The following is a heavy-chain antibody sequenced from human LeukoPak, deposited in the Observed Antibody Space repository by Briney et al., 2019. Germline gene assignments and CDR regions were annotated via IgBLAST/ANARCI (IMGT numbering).Heavy chain of an antibody. J-gene: IGHJ2*01. D-gene: IGHD6-6*01. CDR1: SHSINTHP. CDR3: GRRPYWYFDL. CDR2: ISHSGNT. V-gene: IGHV4-4*07. Sequence: SETLSLTCSVSSHSINTHPWSWLRQPAGKTLEWIEHISHSGNTNYNPSLKSRVTMSIQTHKIHFSAKQSPVTPAHTRLYHCGRRPYWYFDLWGRGTLVTVSS.